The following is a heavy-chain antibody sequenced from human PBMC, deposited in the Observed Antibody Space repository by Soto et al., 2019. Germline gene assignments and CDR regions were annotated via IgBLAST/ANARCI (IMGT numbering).Heavy chain of an antibody. Sequence: VGSLRLSCAASGFTFSSYGMHWVRQAPGKGLEWVAVISYDGSNKYYADSVKGRFTISRDNSKNTLYLQMNSLRAEDTAVYYCAKDLFSEMATIFRPGPSDYWGQGTLVTVSS. CDR2: ISYDGSNK. CDR1: GFTFSSYG. D-gene: IGHD5-12*01. V-gene: IGHV3-30*18. J-gene: IGHJ4*02. CDR3: AKDLFSEMATIFRPGPSDY.